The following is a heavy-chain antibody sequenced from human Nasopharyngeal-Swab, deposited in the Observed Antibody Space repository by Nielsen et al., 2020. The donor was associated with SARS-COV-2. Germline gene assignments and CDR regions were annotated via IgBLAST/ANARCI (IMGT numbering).Heavy chain of an antibody. CDR3: ARDFDWALRAFDI. CDR1: GFTVSSNY. D-gene: IGHD3-9*01. Sequence: GGSLRLSCAASGFTVSSNYMGWVRQAPGKGLEWVSVIYSGGNTYYAGSVKGRFTISRDNSKNTLYLQMNSLRAEDTAVYYCARDFDWALRAFDIWGQGTMVTVSS. CDR2: IYSGGNT. V-gene: IGHV3-53*01. J-gene: IGHJ3*02.